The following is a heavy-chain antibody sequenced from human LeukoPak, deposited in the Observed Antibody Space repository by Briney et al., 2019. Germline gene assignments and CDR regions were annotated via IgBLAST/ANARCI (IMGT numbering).Heavy chain of an antibody. V-gene: IGHV4-59*01. D-gene: IGHD1-26*01. J-gene: IGHJ3*02. CDR3: ARDKVGATKGAFDI. CDR1: GGSISSFY. CDR2: IYYSGST. Sequence: SESLSLTCTVSGGSISSFYWSWIRQPPGKGLERIGYIYYSGSTNYNASLKSRVTISVDTSKNQFSLKLSSVTAADTAVYYCARDKVGATKGAFDIWGQGTMVTASS.